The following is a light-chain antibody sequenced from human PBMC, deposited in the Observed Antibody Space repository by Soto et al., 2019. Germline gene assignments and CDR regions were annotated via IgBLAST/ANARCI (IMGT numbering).Light chain of an antibody. V-gene: IGKV3-20*01. Sequence: EIVLTQSPGTLSLSPGERATLSCRASQSISSNYLAWYHQKPGQAPRLLIHGASRRAYGIPDRFSGSGSGTDFTLTISRLESQYVAVYYCQQYGSSPLTFGGGTKVEI. J-gene: IGKJ4*01. CDR3: QQYGSSPLT. CDR1: QSISSNY. CDR2: GAS.